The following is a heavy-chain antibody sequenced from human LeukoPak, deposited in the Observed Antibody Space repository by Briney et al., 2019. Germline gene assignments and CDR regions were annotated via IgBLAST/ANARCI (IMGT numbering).Heavy chain of an antibody. CDR1: GFTDSSNY. CDR2: IYSGGST. V-gene: IGHV3-66*01. Sequence: GGSLRLSCAASGFTDSSNYMSWVRQAPGKGLEWVSVIYSGGSTYYADSVKGRFTISRDNSKNSLYLQMNSLRAEDAAVYYCARGHVTVSAHDDAFDIWGQGTMVTVSS. J-gene: IGHJ3*02. CDR3: ARGHVTVSAHDDAFDI. D-gene: IGHD5/OR15-5a*01.